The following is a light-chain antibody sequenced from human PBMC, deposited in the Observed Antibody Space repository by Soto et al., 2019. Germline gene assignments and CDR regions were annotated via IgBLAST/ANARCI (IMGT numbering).Light chain of an antibody. CDR3: QQYDTLPLT. Sequence: DIQMTQSPSSLSASVGDRVTITCQASQDIRNYLNWYQQKPGKAPKLLIYDASNLETGVPSRFSGSGSGTDFTLTISSLQPEDIATYYCQQYDTLPLTFGGGTKVEIK. CDR2: DAS. J-gene: IGKJ4*01. CDR1: QDIRNY. V-gene: IGKV1-33*01.